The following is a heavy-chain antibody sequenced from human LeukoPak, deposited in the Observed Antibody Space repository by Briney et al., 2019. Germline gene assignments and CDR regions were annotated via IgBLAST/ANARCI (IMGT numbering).Heavy chain of an antibody. CDR3: ARRSGIYDSSGGLDY. CDR2: IYYSGST. Sequence: PSETLSLTCTVSGGSISSYYWSWIWQPPGKGLEWIGYIYYSGSTNYNPSLKSRVTISVDTSKNQFSLKLSSVTAADTAVYYCARRSGIYDSSGGLDYWGQGTLVTVSS. CDR1: GGSISSYY. V-gene: IGHV4-59*08. J-gene: IGHJ4*02. D-gene: IGHD3-22*01.